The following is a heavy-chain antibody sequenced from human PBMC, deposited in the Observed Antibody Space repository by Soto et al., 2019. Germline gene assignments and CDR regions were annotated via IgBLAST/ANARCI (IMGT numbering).Heavy chain of an antibody. Sequence: SVKVSCKASGFTFTSSAVQWVRQARGQRLEWIGWIVVGSGNTNYAQKFQERVTITRDMSTSTAYMELSSLRSEDTAVYYCAVYYYDSSGYYRSLECWGQGTLVTVSS. CDR1: GFTFTSSA. D-gene: IGHD3-22*01. CDR2: IVVGSGNT. J-gene: IGHJ4*02. CDR3: AVYYYDSSGYYRSLEC. V-gene: IGHV1-58*01.